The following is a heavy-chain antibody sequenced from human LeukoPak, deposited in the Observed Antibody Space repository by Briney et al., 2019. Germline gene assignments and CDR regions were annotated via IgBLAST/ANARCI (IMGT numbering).Heavy chain of an antibody. CDR3: ARDPYSGAYGDTYYYFMDV. D-gene: IGHD1-26*01. CDR1: GFTFSSYE. Sequence: GGSLRLSCAASGFTFSSYEMNWVRQAPGKGLEWVSYISSSGSTIYYADSVKGRFTISRDNAKSSLYLQMNSLTAEDTAVYYCARDPYSGAYGDTYYYFMDVWGKGTTVTISS. V-gene: IGHV3-48*03. CDR2: ISSSGSTI. J-gene: IGHJ6*03.